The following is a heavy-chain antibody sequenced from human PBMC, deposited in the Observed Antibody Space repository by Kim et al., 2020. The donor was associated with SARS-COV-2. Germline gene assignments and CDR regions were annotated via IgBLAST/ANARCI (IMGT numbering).Heavy chain of an antibody. J-gene: IGHJ3*02. CDR3: AQTGTGGAFDI. V-gene: IGHV3-21*01. Sequence: IYYADSVKGRFTTSRDNAKNSLYLQMNSLRAEDTAVYYCAQTGTGGAFDIWGQGTMVTVSS. D-gene: IGHD1-1*01. CDR2: I.